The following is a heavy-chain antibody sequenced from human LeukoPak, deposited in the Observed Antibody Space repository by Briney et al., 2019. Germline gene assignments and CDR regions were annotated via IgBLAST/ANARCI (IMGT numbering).Heavy chain of an antibody. V-gene: IGHV3-23*01. J-gene: IGHJ4*02. D-gene: IGHD2-2*01. CDR1: GFTFSSYA. CDR2: ISGSGGST. Sequence: GGSLRLSRAASGFTFSSYAMSWVRQAPGKGLEWVSAISGSGGSTYYADSVKGRFTISRDNSKNTLYLQMNSLRAEDTAVYYCAKDPEYCSSTSCYHSTGDYWGQGTLVTVSS. CDR3: AKDPEYCSSTSCYHSTGDY.